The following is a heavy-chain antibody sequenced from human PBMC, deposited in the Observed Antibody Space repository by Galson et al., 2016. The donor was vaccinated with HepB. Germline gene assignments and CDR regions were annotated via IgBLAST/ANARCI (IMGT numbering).Heavy chain of an antibody. D-gene: IGHD3-3*01. J-gene: IGHJ5*02. Sequence: SETLSLTCAVYGDSFTDYFWTWVRQPPGRGPEWIGEVSHNTGAKYNPSLESRSSISLDTTKKHFYLNLTSLTAADTAVYYCARGVVRILQWPSRRFGWFDPWGQGTLVTVSS. V-gene: IGHV4-34*01. CDR3: ARGVVRILQWPSRRFGWFDP. CDR2: VSHNTGA. CDR1: GDSFTDYF.